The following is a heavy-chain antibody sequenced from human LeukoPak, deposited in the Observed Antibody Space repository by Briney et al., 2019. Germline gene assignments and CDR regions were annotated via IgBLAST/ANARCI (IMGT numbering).Heavy chain of an antibody. Sequence: ASVKVSCKASGYTFSNYGISWVRQAPGQGLEWMGWINPNSGGTNYAQKFQGRVTMTRDTSISTAYMELSRLRSDDTAVYYCAIFRFHNWFDPWGQGTLVTVSS. CDR1: GYTFSNYG. V-gene: IGHV1-2*02. J-gene: IGHJ5*02. CDR2: INPNSGGT. D-gene: IGHD2-21*01. CDR3: AIFRFHNWFDP.